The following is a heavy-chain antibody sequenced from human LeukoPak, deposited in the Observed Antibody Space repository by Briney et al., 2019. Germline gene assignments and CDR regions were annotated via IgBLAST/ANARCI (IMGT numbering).Heavy chain of an antibody. CDR1: GFTFSSYC. CDR3: AREDPYILPGTDY. V-gene: IGHV3-7*01. Sequence: GGTLRLSCAASGFTFSSYCISWGCHAPRKGPERVSNIKQGGSEKYYLDSVKGRFTISRDNANNSLYLQMNSLRAEDTAVYYCAREDPYILPGTDYWGQGTLVTVSS. CDR2: IKQGGSEK. D-gene: IGHD3-9*01. J-gene: IGHJ4*02.